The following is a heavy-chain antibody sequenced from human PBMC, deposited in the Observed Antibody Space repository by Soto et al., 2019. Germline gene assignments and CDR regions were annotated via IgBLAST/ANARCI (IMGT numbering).Heavy chain of an antibody. J-gene: IGHJ6*02. Sequence: SETLSLTCTVSGGSISSYYWSWIRQPPGKGLEWIGYIYYSGSTNYNPSLKSRVTISVDTSKNQFSLKLSSVTAADTAVYYCARNGVGATTRANYYYYGMDVWGQGTTVT. CDR2: IYYSGST. V-gene: IGHV4-59*08. CDR1: GGSISSYY. CDR3: ARNGVGATTRANYYYYGMDV. D-gene: IGHD1-26*01.